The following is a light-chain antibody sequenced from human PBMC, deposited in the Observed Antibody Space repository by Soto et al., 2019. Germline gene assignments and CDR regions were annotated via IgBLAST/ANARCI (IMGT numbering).Light chain of an antibody. CDR2: AAS. CDR1: QNIANY. Sequence: DIHITQSPSSLAASVGGRVSITCRASQNIANYLAWFQQKPGKAPELLIFAASTLRSGVPSRFSGSGSGTEYTLTVSSLQPDDFGTYFCQQLYNYPRTFGQGTKVDIK. CDR3: QQLYNYPRT. J-gene: IGKJ1*01. V-gene: IGKV1-9*01.